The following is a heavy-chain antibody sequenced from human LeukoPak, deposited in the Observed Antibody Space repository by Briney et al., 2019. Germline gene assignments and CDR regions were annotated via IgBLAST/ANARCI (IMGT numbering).Heavy chain of an antibody. V-gene: IGHV3-7*01. Sequence: PGGSLRPSCAAPGFSISGYWMTWVRQAPGKGLEWVANIKQDGSVKTYADSVKGRFTISRDNAKNSLYLQMDSLRVEDTAMYYCARDGGTDWYDPWGQGTLVTVSS. D-gene: IGHD3-16*01. CDR2: IKQDGSVK. CDR3: ARDGGTDWYDP. CDR1: GFSISGYW. J-gene: IGHJ5*02.